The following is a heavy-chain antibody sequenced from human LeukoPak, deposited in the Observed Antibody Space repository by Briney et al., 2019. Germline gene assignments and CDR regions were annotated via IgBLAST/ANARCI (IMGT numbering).Heavy chain of an antibody. D-gene: IGHD6-13*01. J-gene: IGHJ4*02. V-gene: IGHV3-7*01. CDR1: W. CDR2: IKEDGSVR. CDR3: ARDPGYSSFDY. Sequence: WIYRVDHTAPRRLKFVANIKEDGSVRNYVDSVQGRFTISRDNAKNSLYLHMNILRAEDTAVYYCARDPGYSSFDYWGQGTLVTVSS.